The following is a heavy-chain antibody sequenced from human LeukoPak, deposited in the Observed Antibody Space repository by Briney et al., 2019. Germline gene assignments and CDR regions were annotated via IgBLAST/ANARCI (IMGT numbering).Heavy chain of an antibody. CDR1: GYSISSGYY. Sequence: SETLSLTCAVSGYSISSGYYWGWIRQPPGKGLEWIGSIYHSGSTYYNPSLKSRVTISVDTSKNQFSLKLSSVTAADTAVYYCARFRRGTYGNWFDPWGQGTLVTVSS. V-gene: IGHV4-38-2*01. CDR3: ARFRRGTYGNWFDP. D-gene: IGHD1-26*01. CDR2: IYHSGST. J-gene: IGHJ5*02.